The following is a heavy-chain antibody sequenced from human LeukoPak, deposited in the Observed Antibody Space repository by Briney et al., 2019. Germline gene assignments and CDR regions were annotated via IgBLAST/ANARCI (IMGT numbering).Heavy chain of an antibody. Sequence: PSETLSLTCTVSGGSITNYYWSWIRQSAGKGLGWIGRIYSTGIITYNPSLKSRVTMSVDTSKNQLSLRLISVTAADTAVYYCTRDSGTSGEVKFDPWGQGSLVTVSS. V-gene: IGHV4-4*07. J-gene: IGHJ5*02. CDR3: TRDSGTSGEVKFDP. CDR1: GGSITNYY. D-gene: IGHD3-10*01. CDR2: IYSTGII.